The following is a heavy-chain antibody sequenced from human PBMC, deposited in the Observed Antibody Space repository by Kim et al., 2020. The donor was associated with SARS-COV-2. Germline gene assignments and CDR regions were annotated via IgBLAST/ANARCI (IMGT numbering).Heavy chain of an antibody. D-gene: IGHD2-2*01. CDR2: ISGYNGHT. Sequence: ASVKVSCATSGYSFTNYGISWVRQAPGQGLEWMGWISGYNGHTNYAQNFQGRVTLTTDSSTAYMELRSLRYDDAAVSFCARALVTASAFDVWCQGSMVTV. J-gene: IGHJ3*01. CDR3: ARALVTASAFDV. V-gene: IGHV1-18*01. CDR1: GYSFTNYG.